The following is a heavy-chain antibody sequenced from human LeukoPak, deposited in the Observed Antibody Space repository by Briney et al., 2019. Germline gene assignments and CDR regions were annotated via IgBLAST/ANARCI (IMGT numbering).Heavy chain of an antibody. D-gene: IGHD3-10*01. CDR2: ISGSGGST. CDR3: AKVPPDMSGSYYIIDY. V-gene: IGHV3-23*01. CDR1: GFTFSSYA. Sequence: GGSLRLSCAASGFTFSSYAMSWVRQAPGKGLEWVSAISGSGGSTYYADPVKGRFTISRDNSKNTLYLQMNSLRAEDTAVYYCAKVPPDMSGSYYIIDYWGQGTLVTVSS. J-gene: IGHJ4*02.